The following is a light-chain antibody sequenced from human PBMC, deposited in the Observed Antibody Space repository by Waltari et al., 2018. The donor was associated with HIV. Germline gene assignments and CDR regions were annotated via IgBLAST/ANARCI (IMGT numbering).Light chain of an antibody. CDR3: LLYRASGRV. CDR1: PGSGPSSSY. Sequence: QTVVTQEPSFSVSPGGTITLTCGLSPGSGPSSSYPSVYQQTTGQPPRTLIYNTDTRSSGVPDRFSGSIVGNKAALTITGAQSEDESDYYCLLYRASGRVFGGGTRLTVL. V-gene: IGLV8-61*01. CDR2: NTD. J-gene: IGLJ3*02.